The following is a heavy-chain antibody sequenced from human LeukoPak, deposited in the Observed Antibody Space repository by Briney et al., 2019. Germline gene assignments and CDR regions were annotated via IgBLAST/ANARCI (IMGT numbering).Heavy chain of an antibody. J-gene: IGHJ6*02. CDR2: IYHSGST. Sequence: PSETLSLTCAVSGSSISSSNWWSWVRQPPGKGLEWIGEIYHSGSTNYNPSLKSRVTISVDKSKNQFSLKLSSVTAADTAVYYCARQAKYYYYGMDVWGQGTTVTVSS. CDR3: ARQAKYYYYGMDV. V-gene: IGHV4-4*02. CDR1: GSSISSSNW.